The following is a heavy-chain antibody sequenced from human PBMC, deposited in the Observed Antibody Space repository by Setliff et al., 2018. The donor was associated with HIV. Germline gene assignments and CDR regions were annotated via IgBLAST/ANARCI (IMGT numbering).Heavy chain of an antibody. CDR3: AKSSADYGDYFSFDY. J-gene: IGHJ4*02. CDR2: INPSGGST. Sequence: GASVKVSCKASGYTFTRYFMHCVRQAPGQGLEWLGMINPSGGSTWYAQKFQGRVTMTGDTSTNTLYMELSSLRSDDTAVYYCAKSSADYGDYFSFDYWGQGTLVTVSS. D-gene: IGHD4-17*01. CDR1: GYTFTRYF. V-gene: IGHV1-46*01.